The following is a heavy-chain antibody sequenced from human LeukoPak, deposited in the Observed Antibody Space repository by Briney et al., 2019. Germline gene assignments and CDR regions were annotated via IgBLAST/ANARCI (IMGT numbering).Heavy chain of an antibody. V-gene: IGHV3-21*01. J-gene: IGHJ4*02. Sequence: GGSLRLSCAASGFTFSSYSMNWVRQAPGKGLEWVSSISSSSSYIYYADSVKGRFTISRDNAKNSLYLQMNSLRAEDTAVYYCARDDGSGWFYFDYWGQGTLVTGSS. CDR3: ARDDGSGWFYFDY. CDR1: GFTFSSYS. D-gene: IGHD6-19*01. CDR2: ISSSSSYI.